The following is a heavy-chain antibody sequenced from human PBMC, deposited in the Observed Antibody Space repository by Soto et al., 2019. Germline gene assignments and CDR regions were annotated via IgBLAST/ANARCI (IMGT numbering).Heavy chain of an antibody. CDR2: IKQDGSEK. Sequence: EVQLVESGGGLVQPGGSLRLSCAASGFSFSHYCMSWVRQAPGKGLAWVANIKQDGSEKYDVDSVKGRFTISRDNAKNSMFPQKDSLRIEDTAVYYCARVPSTRDIWSYGVGGKYYCYYMDVWGKGTTVTVSS. CDR1: GFSFSHYC. D-gene: IGHD1-7*01. J-gene: IGHJ6*03. V-gene: IGHV3-7*04. CDR3: ARVPSTRDIWSYGVGGKYYCYYMDV.